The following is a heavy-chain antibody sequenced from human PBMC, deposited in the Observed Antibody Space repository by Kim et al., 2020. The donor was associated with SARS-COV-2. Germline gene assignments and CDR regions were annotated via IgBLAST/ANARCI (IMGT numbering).Heavy chain of an antibody. CDR3: ATDLSSRGRLGY. V-gene: IGHV1-24*01. Sequence: IYAQKFQGRVTMTEDTSTDTAYMELSSLRSEDTAVYYCATDLSSRGRLGYWGQGTLVTVSS. D-gene: IGHD6-19*01. J-gene: IGHJ4*02.